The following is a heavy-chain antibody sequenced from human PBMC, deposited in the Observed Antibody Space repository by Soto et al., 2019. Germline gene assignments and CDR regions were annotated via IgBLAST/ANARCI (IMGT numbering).Heavy chain of an antibody. Sequence: QDQLVQSGAEVKKPGASVTVSCKASGYSFTNYGVTWVRQAPGQGLEWMGWISAFNGNTHYAQNLQGRVTMTTDASTSTAYMELRSPRSDGTAMYYCARDRGVAPPVAGNTHYYYYMDVWGKGTTVTVSS. CDR3: ARDRGVAPPVAGNTHYYYYMDV. CDR2: ISAFNGNT. V-gene: IGHV1-18*01. J-gene: IGHJ6*03. D-gene: IGHD6-19*01. CDR1: GYSFTNYG.